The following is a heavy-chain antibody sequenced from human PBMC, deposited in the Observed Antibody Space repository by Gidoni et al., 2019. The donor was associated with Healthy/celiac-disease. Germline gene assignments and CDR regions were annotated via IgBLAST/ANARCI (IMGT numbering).Heavy chain of an antibody. J-gene: IGHJ1*01. V-gene: IGHV4-34*01. CDR2: INHSGST. CDR3: ARGRSPKH. Sequence: QVQLQQLGAGLLKPSETLSLTFAVYGGSFSGYYWSWIRQPPGKGLEWIGEINHSGSTNYNPSLKSRVTISVDTSKNQFSLKLSSVTAADTAVYYCARGRSPKHWGQGTLVTVSS. D-gene: IGHD3-10*01. CDR1: GGSFSGYY.